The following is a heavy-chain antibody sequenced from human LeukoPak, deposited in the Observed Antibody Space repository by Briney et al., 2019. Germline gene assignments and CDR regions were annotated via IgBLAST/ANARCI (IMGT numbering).Heavy chain of an antibody. CDR2: IYTSGST. CDR1: GGSISSGSYY. J-gene: IGHJ6*03. CDR3: ARANVVSRDYYYYMDV. Sequence: SQTLSLTCTVSGGSISSGSYYWSWIRQPAGKGLEWIGRIYTSGSTNYNPSLKSRVTISVDTSKNQFSLKLSSVTAADTAVYYCARANVVSRDYYYYMDVWGKGTTVTVSS. D-gene: IGHD3-22*01. V-gene: IGHV4-61*02.